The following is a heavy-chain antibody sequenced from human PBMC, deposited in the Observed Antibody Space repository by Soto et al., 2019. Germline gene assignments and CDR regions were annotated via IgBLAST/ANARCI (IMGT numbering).Heavy chain of an antibody. D-gene: IGHD3-22*01. CDR1: GFTFSSYA. V-gene: IGHV3-23*01. J-gene: IGHJ4*02. CDR3: AKVGDSSGYYASFDY. Sequence: GGSLRLPCAASGFTFSSYAMSWVRQAPGKGLEWVSAISGSGGSTYYADSVKGRFTISRDNSKNTLYLQMNSLRAEDTAVYYCAKVGDSSGYYASFDYWGQGTLVTVSS. CDR2: ISGSGGST.